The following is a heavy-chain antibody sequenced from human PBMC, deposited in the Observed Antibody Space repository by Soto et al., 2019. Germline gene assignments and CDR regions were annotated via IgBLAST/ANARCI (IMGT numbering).Heavy chain of an antibody. CDR1: GGSFSGYY. D-gene: IGHD6-19*01. CDR2: INHSGST. V-gene: IGHV4-34*01. J-gene: IGHJ4*02. Sequence: SETLSLTCAVYGGSFSGYYWSWIRQPPGKGLEWIGEINHSGSTNYNPSLKSRVTISVDTSKNQFSLKLSSVTAADTAGYYCATPYSSGWDEYYFDYWGQGTLVTVSS. CDR3: ATPYSSGWDEYYFDY.